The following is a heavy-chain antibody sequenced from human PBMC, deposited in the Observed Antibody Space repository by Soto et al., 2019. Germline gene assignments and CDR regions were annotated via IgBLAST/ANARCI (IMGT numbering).Heavy chain of an antibody. CDR2: ISGSGGST. Sequence: GGSLRLSCAASGFTFSSYAMSWVRQAPGKGLEWVSAISGSGGSTYYADSVKGRFTISRDNSKNTLYLQMNSLRAEDTAVYYCAKVAAYYYDSSDRYYFDYWGQGTLVTVSS. CDR3: AKVAAYYYDSSDRYYFDY. CDR1: GFTFSSYA. V-gene: IGHV3-23*01. D-gene: IGHD3-22*01. J-gene: IGHJ4*02.